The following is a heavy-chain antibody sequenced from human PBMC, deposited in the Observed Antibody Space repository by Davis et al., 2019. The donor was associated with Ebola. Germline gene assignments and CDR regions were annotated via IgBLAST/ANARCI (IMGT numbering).Heavy chain of an antibody. J-gene: IGHJ4*02. CDR2: ISGSGAGT. Sequence: GESLKISCAASGFTFSSYAMSWVRQAPGKGLEWVSAISGSGAGTYYADSVKGRFTISRDNSKNTLYLQMNSLRAEDTAVYYCAKAAQHIRFITIFGLTRSYFDYWGQGTLVTVSS. CDR3: AKAAQHIRFITIFGLTRSYFDY. CDR1: GFTFSSYA. D-gene: IGHD3-3*01. V-gene: IGHV3-23*01.